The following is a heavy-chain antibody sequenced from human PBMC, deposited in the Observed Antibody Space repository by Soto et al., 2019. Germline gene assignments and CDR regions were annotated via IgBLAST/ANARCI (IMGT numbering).Heavy chain of an antibody. D-gene: IGHD6-13*01. CDR2: INPNSGGT. J-gene: IGHJ6*02. CDR3: ARMRTSNSWPYYYYYGMDV. Sequence: ASGKVSCKDSGDTFTGYYMHWVRQAPGQGLEWMGWINPNSGGTNYAQKFQGWVTMTRDTSISTAYMELSRLRSDDTAVYYCARMRTSNSWPYYYYYGMDVWGQATPVTVS. CDR1: GDTFTGYY. V-gene: IGHV1-2*04.